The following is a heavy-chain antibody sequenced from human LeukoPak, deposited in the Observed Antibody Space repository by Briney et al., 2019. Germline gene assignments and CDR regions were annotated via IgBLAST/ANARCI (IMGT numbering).Heavy chain of an antibody. CDR3: VKGDYSGYTFPAFDY. D-gene: IGHD5-12*01. CDR2: FTSSGGST. V-gene: IGHV3-64D*06. Sequence: HPGGALRLSFSAPGFTFIYYSLHWGRPAPGEGPGIFLGFTSSGGSTYYTDSVKGRFTISRDNSNNTLYLQMSSLRAEDTAVYYCVKGDYSGYTFPAFDYWGQGTLVSVSS. J-gene: IGHJ4*02. CDR1: GFTFIYYS.